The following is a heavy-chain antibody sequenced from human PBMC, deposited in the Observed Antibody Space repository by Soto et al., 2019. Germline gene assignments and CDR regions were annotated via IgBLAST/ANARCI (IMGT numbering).Heavy chain of an antibody. Sequence: EVQLVESGGGLVQPGGSLRLSCATSGFTFSNYFMHWVRLAPGRGLEWVSRINTEGGSKYYAASVKGRFTISRDNAKNTLYLQMISLSVDDTAVYYCAREGVPTLDFWGQGTLVTGSS. CDR1: GFTFSNYF. CDR3: AREGVPTLDF. V-gene: IGHV3-74*01. J-gene: IGHJ4*02. CDR2: INTEGGSK.